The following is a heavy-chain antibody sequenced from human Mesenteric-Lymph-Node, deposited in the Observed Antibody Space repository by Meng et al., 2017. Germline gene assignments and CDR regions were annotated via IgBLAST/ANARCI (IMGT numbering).Heavy chain of an antibody. CDR2: ISAYNGNT. CDR3: ARSPGYCSGGSCYRIYYFDY. V-gene: IGHV1-18*01. D-gene: IGHD2-15*01. J-gene: IGHJ4*02. CDR1: GYTFTSYG. Sequence: ASVKVSCKASGYTFTSYGISWVRQAPGQGLEWMGWISAYNGNTNYAQKLQGRVTMTTDTSTSTAYMELRRLRSDETAVYYCARSPGYCSGGSCYRIYYFDYWGQGTLVTVSS.